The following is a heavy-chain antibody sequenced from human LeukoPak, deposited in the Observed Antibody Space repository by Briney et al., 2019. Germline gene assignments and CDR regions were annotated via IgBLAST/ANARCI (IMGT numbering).Heavy chain of an antibody. J-gene: IGHJ5*02. Sequence: PSETLSLTCAVYGGSFSGYYWSWIRQPPGKGLEWIGEINHSGSTNYNPSLKSRVTISADTSKNQFSLKLSSVTAADTAVYYCARGSRITIFGVVKNWFDPWGQGTLVTVSS. D-gene: IGHD3-3*01. CDR3: ARGSRITIFGVVKNWFDP. CDR1: GGSFSGYY. CDR2: INHSGST. V-gene: IGHV4-34*01.